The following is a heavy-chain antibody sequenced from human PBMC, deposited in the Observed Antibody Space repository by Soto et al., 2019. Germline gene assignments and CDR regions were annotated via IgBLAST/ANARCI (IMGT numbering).Heavy chain of an antibody. CDR3: AKDPYCSSTSCYLG. CDR1: GFTFSSYA. D-gene: IGHD2-2*01. J-gene: IGHJ4*02. Sequence: EVRLLESGGGLVQPGGSLRLSCAASGFTFSSYAMSWVRQAPGKGLEWVSAISGSGGSTYYADSVKGRFTISRDNSKNTLYLQMNSLRAEDTAVYYCAKDPYCSSTSCYLGWGQGTLVTVSS. V-gene: IGHV3-23*01. CDR2: ISGSGGST.